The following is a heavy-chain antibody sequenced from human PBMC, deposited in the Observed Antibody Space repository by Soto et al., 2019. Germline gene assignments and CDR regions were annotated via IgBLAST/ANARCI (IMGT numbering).Heavy chain of an antibody. CDR3: ARGSGGLLWFGEQLDY. CDR1: GYTFTSYA. V-gene: IGHV1-18*01. J-gene: IGHJ4*02. CDR2: ISAYNGNT. Sequence: QIQLVQSGAEVAKPGASVRVSCKASGYTFTSYAIGWVRRAPGQGLEWMGWISAYNGNTNYAQKVQGRVTMTTDTSTSTAYMELRILRSDDTAVYYCARGSGGLLWFGEQLDYWGQGTLVTVSS. D-gene: IGHD3-10*01.